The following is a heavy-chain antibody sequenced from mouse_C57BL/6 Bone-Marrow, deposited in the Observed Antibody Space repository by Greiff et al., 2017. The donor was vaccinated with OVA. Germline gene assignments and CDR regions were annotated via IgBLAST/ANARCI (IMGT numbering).Heavy chain of an antibody. CDR1: GFTFSDFY. Sequence: VESGGGLVQSGRSLRLSCATSGFTFSDFYMEWVRQAPGKGLEWIAASRNKANDYTTEYSASVKGRFIVSRDTSQSILYLQMNALRAEDTAIYYCAREDGYYYAMDYWGQGTSVTVSS. J-gene: IGHJ4*01. V-gene: IGHV7-1*01. D-gene: IGHD2-3*01. CDR2: SRNKANDYTT. CDR3: AREDGYYYAMDY.